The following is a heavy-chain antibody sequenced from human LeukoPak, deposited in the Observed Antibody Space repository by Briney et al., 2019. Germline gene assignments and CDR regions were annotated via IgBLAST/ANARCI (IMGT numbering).Heavy chain of an antibody. J-gene: IGHJ4*02. D-gene: IGHD6-19*01. V-gene: IGHV3-23*01. Sequence: GGSLRLSCAASGFTFRSYAIYWVRQAPGKGLEWVSVISGSGGYTYFAVSVKGRFTISRDHSKNTVFLQMDSLRAEDTAVYYCAKTTAGYSSGRYPGWPVDYWGQGTLVTVSS. CDR3: AKTTAGYSSGRYPGWPVDY. CDR1: GFTFRSYA. CDR2: ISGSGGYT.